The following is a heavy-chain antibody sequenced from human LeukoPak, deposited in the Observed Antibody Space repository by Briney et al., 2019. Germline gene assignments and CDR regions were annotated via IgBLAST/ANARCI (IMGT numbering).Heavy chain of an antibody. V-gene: IGHV4-4*07. D-gene: IGHD3-10*01. CDR2: IYASGST. Sequence: SETLSLTCTVSGGSISTFYWSWVRHPPGKGLESIGRIYASGSTNYKPALNSRVTMSVDTSKNQLSLKLSSETAADTAVYYCATYERSSYFDYWGQGILVTVSS. CDR3: ATYERSSYFDY. J-gene: IGHJ4*02. CDR1: GGSISTFY.